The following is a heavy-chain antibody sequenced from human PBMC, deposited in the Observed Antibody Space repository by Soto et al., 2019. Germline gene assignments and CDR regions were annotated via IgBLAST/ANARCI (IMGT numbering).Heavy chain of an antibody. V-gene: IGHV1-18*01. J-gene: IGHJ4*02. Sequence: ASVKVSCKASGYTFTSYGISWVRQAPGQGLEWMGWISAYNGNTNYAQKLQGRVTMTTDTSTSTAYMELRSLRSDDTAVYYCARDASYETVTTVTGNDYWGQGTLVTVSS. CDR3: ARDASYETVTTVTGNDY. D-gene: IGHD4-17*01. CDR1: GYTFTSYG. CDR2: ISAYNGNT.